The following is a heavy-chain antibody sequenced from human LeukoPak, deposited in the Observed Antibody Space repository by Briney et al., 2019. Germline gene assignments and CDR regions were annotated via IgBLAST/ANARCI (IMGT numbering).Heavy chain of an antibody. CDR2: VSHSGST. J-gene: IGHJ4*02. V-gene: IGHV4-38-2*02. CDR1: GYSISSDYY. D-gene: IGHD5-18*01. CDR3: ARERIERYTYASSDFDY. Sequence: NPSETLSLTCTVSGYSISSDYYWGWIRQPPGKGLEWIASVSHSGSTYYNPSLKSRATISVDTSKNQFSLKVTSVTAADTALYYCARERIERYTYASSDFDYWGRGTLVTVSS.